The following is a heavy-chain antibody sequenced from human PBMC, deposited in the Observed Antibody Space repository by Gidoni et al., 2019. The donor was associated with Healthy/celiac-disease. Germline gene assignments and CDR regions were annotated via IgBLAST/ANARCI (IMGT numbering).Heavy chain of an antibody. V-gene: IGHV3-30*04. D-gene: IGHD7-27*01. Sequence: VQLVESGGRVVQPRSYLRLFCAASGFPFSSNAMHWVRQAPGKGLEGVEVISYDGRNKYYADSVKGRFTISRDNYKNKLYLQMNSLRAEDTAVYYCARVCDDWGRSCDAYWGQGTLVTVSS. CDR1: GFPFSSNA. CDR2: ISYDGRNK. CDR3: ARVCDDWGRSCDAY. J-gene: IGHJ4*02.